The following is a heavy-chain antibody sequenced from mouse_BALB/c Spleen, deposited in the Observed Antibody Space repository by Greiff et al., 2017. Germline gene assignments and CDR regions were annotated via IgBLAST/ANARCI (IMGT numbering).Heavy chain of an antibody. J-gene: IGHJ1*01. D-gene: IGHD4-1*01. Sequence: EVKLQESGPGLVKPSQSLSLTCTVTGYSITSDYAWNWIRQFPGNKLEWMGYISYSGSTSYNPSLKSRISITRDTSKNQFFLQLNSVTTEDTATYYGARGTGSYGYFDVWGAGTTVTVSS. CDR1: GYSITSDYA. CDR3: ARGTGSYGYFDV. CDR2: ISYSGST. V-gene: IGHV3-2*02.